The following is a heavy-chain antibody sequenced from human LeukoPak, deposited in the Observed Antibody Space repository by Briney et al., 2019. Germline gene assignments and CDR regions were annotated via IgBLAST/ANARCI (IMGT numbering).Heavy chain of an antibody. V-gene: IGHV1-69-2*01. D-gene: IGHD1-26*01. CDR2: VDPKDGEA. Sequence: ASVTVSCKASGSTFNGYYIHWIPQAPGKGLQWMGRVDPKDGEAIYAEKFQGRVTIIADTSIDTSYMDLSSLRSEDTAVYYCVVDSGATRILQDYWGQGTLVTVSS. CDR3: VVDSGATRILQDY. J-gene: IGHJ4*02. CDR1: GSTFNGYY.